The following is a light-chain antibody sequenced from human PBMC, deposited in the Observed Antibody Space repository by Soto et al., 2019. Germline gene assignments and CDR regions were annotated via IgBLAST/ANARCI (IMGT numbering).Light chain of an antibody. CDR1: PAIASF. V-gene: IGKV1-9*01. CDR2: GAS. CDR3: QQLNGSPWT. Sequence: IQLTQSPSPLSASVGDRVTITCRASPAIASFLAWYQQKPGTAPKLLIYGASTLQSGVPSRFSGSRSGTDYTLTIASLQPEDFATYYCQQLNGSPWTVGQGTKVDSK. J-gene: IGKJ1*01.